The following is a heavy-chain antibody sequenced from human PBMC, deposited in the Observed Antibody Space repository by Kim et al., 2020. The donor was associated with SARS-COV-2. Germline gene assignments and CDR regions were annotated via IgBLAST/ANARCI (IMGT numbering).Heavy chain of an antibody. CDR3: ARQCQQLASYWYFDL. V-gene: IGHV5-51*01. Sequence: GESLKISCKGSGYSFTSYWIGWVRQMPGKGLEWMGIIYPGDSDTRYSPSFQGQVTISADKSISTAYLQWSSLKASDTAMYYCARQCQQLASYWYFDLWGRGTLVTVSS. CDR2: IYPGDSDT. J-gene: IGHJ2*01. D-gene: IGHD6-13*01. CDR1: GYSFTSYW.